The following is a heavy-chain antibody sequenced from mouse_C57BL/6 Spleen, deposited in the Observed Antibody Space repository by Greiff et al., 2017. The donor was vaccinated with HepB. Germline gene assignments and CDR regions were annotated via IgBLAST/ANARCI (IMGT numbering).Heavy chain of an antibody. CDR1: GYAFSSYW. Sequence: VQLQQSGAELVKPGASVKISCKASGYAFSSYWMNWVKQRPGKGLEWIGHIYPGDGDTNYNGKFKGKATLTADKSSSTAYMQLSSLTSEDSAVYFCARLGMVTTDAMDYWGQGTSVTVSS. V-gene: IGHV1-80*01. D-gene: IGHD2-2*01. CDR3: ARLGMVTTDAMDY. J-gene: IGHJ4*01. CDR2: IYPGDGDT.